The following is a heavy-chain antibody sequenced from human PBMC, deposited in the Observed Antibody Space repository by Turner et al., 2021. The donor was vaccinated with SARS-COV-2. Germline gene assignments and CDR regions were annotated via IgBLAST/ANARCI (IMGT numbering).Heavy chain of an antibody. CDR1: GYTFTGYY. CDR2: INPNSGGI. Sequence: QVQLVQSGAAVKKPVASVKVSCKASGYTFTGYYMHWVRQAPGQGLEWMGWINPNSGGINYAQKFQGRVTMTRDTSSSTAYMELSRLRSDDTAVYYCARALSSSSGDFDYWGQGTLVTVSS. D-gene: IGHD6-6*01. CDR3: ARALSSSSGDFDY. J-gene: IGHJ4*02. V-gene: IGHV1-2*02.